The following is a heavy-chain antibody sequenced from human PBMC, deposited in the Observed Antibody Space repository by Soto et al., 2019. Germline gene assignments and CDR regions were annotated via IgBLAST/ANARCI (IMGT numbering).Heavy chain of an antibody. J-gene: IGHJ4*02. CDR2: IIPIFGTA. CDR1: GGTFSSYA. Sequence: ASVKVSCKASGGTFSSYAISWVRQAPGQGLEWMGGIIPIFGTANYAQKFQGRVTITADESTSTAYMELSSLRSEDTAVYYCAREYDYDPPGIFDYWGQGTLVTVSS. CDR3: AREYDYDPPGIFDY. V-gene: IGHV1-69*13. D-gene: IGHD3-22*01.